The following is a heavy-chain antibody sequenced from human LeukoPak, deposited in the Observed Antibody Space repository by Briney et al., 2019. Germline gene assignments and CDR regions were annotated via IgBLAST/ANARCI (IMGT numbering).Heavy chain of an antibody. D-gene: IGHD1-26*01. CDR3: ARGSGSYYLFDY. V-gene: IGHV4-39*07. Sequence: SETLPLTCTVSGGSISRSNYYWGWIRQPPGKGLEWIGSIYYSGSTYYNPSLKSRVTISVDTSKNQFSLKLSSVTAADTAVYYCARGSGSYYLFDYWGQGTLVTVSS. CDR1: GGSISRSNYY. CDR2: IYYSGST. J-gene: IGHJ4*02.